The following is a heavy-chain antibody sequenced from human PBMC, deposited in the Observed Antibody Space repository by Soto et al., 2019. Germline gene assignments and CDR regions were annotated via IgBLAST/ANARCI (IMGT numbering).Heavy chain of an antibody. CDR3: ARQIYDSDTGPNFQYYFDS. J-gene: IGHJ4*02. V-gene: IGHV5-10-1*01. CDR2: IDPSDSQT. D-gene: IGHD3-22*01. Sequence: GESLKISCKGSGYSFAGYWISWVRQKPGKGLEWMGRIDPSDSQTYYSPSFRGHVTISATKSITTVFLQWSSLRASDTAMYYCARQIYDSDTGPNFQYYFDSWGQGTPVTVSS. CDR1: GYSFAGYW.